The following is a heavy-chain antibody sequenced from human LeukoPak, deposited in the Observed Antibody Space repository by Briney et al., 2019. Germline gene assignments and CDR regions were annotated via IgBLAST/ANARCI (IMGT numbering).Heavy chain of an antibody. CDR3: ARDFNMITFGGVIVTGANYFDY. J-gene: IGHJ4*02. CDR1: GFTFSTYG. V-gene: IGHV3-48*01. Sequence: GGSVRLPCAASGFTFSTYGMSWVRQAPGKGLEWVSYISSSSSTIYYADSVKGRFTISRDNAKNSLYLQMNSLRAEDTAVYYCARDFNMITFGGVIVTGANYFDYWGQGTLVTVSS. CDR2: ISSSSSTI. D-gene: IGHD3-16*02.